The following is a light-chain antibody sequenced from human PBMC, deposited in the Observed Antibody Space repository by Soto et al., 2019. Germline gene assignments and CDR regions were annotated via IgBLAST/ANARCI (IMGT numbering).Light chain of an antibody. Sequence: DFQMTQSPSVLSASVGDSVTITCRASQSIGKHLNWYQQKPGKAPKFLVYGASTLQSGVPSRFTGSGSGTDFALTVNSLQAEDFATYYCQQGYSSPATFGQGTKVDIK. CDR2: GAS. CDR1: QSIGKH. V-gene: IGKV1-39*01. CDR3: QQGYSSPAT. J-gene: IGKJ1*01.